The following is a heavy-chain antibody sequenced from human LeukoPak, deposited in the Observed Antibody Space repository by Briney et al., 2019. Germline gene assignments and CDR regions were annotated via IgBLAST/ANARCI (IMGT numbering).Heavy chain of an antibody. J-gene: IGHJ4*02. CDR3: ARVVSSSGLDY. CDR2: IWYDGSNK. Sequence: GGSLRLSCAASGFTFSSYAMSWVRQAPGKGLEWVALIWYDGSNKYYADSVKGRFTISRDNSKNTLYLQMNSLRADDTAVYYCARVVSSSGLDYWGQGTLVTVSS. V-gene: IGHV3-33*08. D-gene: IGHD3-10*01. CDR1: GFTFSSYA.